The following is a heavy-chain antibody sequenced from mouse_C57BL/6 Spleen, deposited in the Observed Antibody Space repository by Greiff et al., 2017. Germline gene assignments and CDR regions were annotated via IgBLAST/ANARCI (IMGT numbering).Heavy chain of an antibody. CDR2: INPNNGGT. J-gene: IGHJ3*01. CDR3: ARGWPRCAY. CDR1: GYTFTDYN. D-gene: IGHD3-3*01. Sequence: VQLQQSGPELVKPGASVKIPCKASGYTFTDYNMDWVKQSHGKSLEWIGDINPNNGGTIYNQKFKGKATLTVDKSSSTAYMELRSLTSEDTAVYYSARGWPRCAYWGQGALVTVSA. V-gene: IGHV1-18*01.